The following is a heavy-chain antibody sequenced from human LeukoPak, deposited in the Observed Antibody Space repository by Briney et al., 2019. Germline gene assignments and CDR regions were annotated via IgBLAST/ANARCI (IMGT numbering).Heavy chain of an antibody. CDR1: GFTVSSNY. V-gene: IGHV3-53*01. CDR3: VRDPSGSGFAFDS. Sequence: GGSLRLSCAASGFTVSSNYMSWVRQAPGKGLEWVSVIYSGGSTYYADSVKGRFTISRDNSEDTLYLQMNSLRAEDTAVYYCVRDPSGSGFAFDSWGQGALVTVSS. D-gene: IGHD1-1*01. J-gene: IGHJ4*02. CDR2: IYSGGST.